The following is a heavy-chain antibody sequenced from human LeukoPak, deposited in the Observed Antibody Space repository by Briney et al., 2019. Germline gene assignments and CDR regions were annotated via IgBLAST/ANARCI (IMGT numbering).Heavy chain of an antibody. J-gene: IGHJ5*02. D-gene: IGHD3-10*01. CDR1: GFTFSSFE. Sequence: GGSLRLSCAASGFTFSSFELNWVRQAPGKGLEWISYINPTGSNIRYAESVKGRFTVSRDNAKKSLYLQMNSLRADDTAVYYCARLYKGFGEFLSWGQGTLVIVSS. CDR2: INPTGSNI. V-gene: IGHV3-48*03. CDR3: ARLYKGFGEFLS.